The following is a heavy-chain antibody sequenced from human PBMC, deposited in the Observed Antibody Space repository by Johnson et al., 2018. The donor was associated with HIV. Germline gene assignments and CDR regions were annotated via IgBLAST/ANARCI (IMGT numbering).Heavy chain of an antibody. Sequence: VQLVESGGGVVQPGGSLRLSCAASGFTVSSSYMSWVRQAPGKGLEWVSVIYSGGSTYYADSVKGRFTISRDNAKNTLYLEMNTLRPEDTAMYYCARANFNYYDSSGPDGHDAFDIWGQGTMVTVSS. V-gene: IGHV3-66*02. CDR3: ARANFNYYDSSGPDGHDAFDI. D-gene: IGHD3-22*01. CDR1: GFTVSSSY. CDR2: IYSGGST. J-gene: IGHJ3*02.